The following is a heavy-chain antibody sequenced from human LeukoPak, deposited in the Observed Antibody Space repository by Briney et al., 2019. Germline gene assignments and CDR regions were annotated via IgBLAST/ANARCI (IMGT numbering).Heavy chain of an antibody. CDR3: VRYCSHISCQPYGMDV. V-gene: IGHV3-74*01. CDR2: VNSDETTT. J-gene: IGHJ6*04. CDR1: GFTFSDYW. D-gene: IGHD2-15*01. Sequence: GGSLRLSCAASGFTFSDYWMHWVRQAPGKGLVWVSHVNSDETTTNYADSVKGRFTISRDNAKNTLFLQMNSLRAEDTAVYYRVRYCSHISCQPYGMDVWGKGTTVTVSS.